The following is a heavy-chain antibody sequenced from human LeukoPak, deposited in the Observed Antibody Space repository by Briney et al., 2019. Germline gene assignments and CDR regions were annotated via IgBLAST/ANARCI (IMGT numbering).Heavy chain of an antibody. Sequence: SETLSLTCAVSGGSISSSNWWSWIRQPPGKGLEWIGYIYYSGTTNYNPSLKSRVTISVDTSKNQFSLKLSSVTAADTAVYYCARVSWFPGTSYYYMDVWGKGTTVTVSS. J-gene: IGHJ6*03. V-gene: IGHV4-61*01. D-gene: IGHD1-1*01. CDR2: IYYSGTT. CDR3: ARVSWFPGTSYYYMDV. CDR1: GGSISSSNW.